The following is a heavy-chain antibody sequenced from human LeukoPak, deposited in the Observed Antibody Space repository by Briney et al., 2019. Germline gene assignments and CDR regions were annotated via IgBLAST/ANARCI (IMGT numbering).Heavy chain of an antibody. CDR2: INAGNGNT. V-gene: IGHV1-3*01. CDR3: ARVVRGGDPGGAFDI. Sequence: GASVKVSCKASGYTFTSYAMHWVRQAPGQRLEWMGWINAGNGNTKYSQKFQGRVTITRDTSASTAYMELSSLRSEDTAVYYCARVVRGGDPGGAFDIWGQGTMVTVSS. J-gene: IGHJ3*02. D-gene: IGHD2-21*02. CDR1: GYTFTSYA.